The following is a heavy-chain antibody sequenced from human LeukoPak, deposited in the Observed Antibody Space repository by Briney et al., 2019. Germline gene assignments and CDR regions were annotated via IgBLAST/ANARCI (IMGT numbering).Heavy chain of an antibody. V-gene: IGHV1-18*01. J-gene: IGHJ6*02. CDR2: ISAYNGNT. CDR3: ARDRAVVPAATSPHYYYYYGMDV. Sequence: WASVKVSCKASGYTFTSYGISWVRQAPGQGLEWMGWISAYNGNTNYAQRLQGRVTMTTDTSTSTAYMELRSLRSDDTAVYYCARDRAVVPAATSPHYYYYYGMDVWGQGTTVTVSS. D-gene: IGHD2-2*01. CDR1: GYTFTSYG.